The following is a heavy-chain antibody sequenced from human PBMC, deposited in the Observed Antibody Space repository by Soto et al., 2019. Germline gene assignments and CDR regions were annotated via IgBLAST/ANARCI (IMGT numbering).Heavy chain of an antibody. D-gene: IGHD3-22*01. CDR3: ERNSPLAGSNGYYYCDY. J-gene: IGHJ4*02. Sequence: PGWSLRLSCASSGFTFSDYYMSWIRQAPGKGLEWVSCVTSSGSTIYYADSVKGRFTISRDSAKNSLYLEMKSMRAEDTAVYYCERNSPLAGSNGYYYCDYWREGT. CDR1: GFTFSDYY. CDR2: VTSSGSTI. V-gene: IGHV3-11*01.